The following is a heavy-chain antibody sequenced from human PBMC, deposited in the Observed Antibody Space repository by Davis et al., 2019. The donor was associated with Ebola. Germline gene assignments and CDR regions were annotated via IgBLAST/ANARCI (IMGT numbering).Heavy chain of an antibody. Sequence: PGGSLRLSCAASGFTFSNAWMSWVRQAPGKGLEWVSAISGSGGSTYYADSVKGRFTISRDNSKNTLYLQMNSLRAEDTAVYYCARDILDYGSGTNRGRKGMDVWGQGTTVTVSS. CDR3: ARDILDYGSGTNRGRKGMDV. CDR2: ISGSGGST. CDR1: GFTFSNAW. V-gene: IGHV3-23*01. J-gene: IGHJ6*02. D-gene: IGHD3-10*01.